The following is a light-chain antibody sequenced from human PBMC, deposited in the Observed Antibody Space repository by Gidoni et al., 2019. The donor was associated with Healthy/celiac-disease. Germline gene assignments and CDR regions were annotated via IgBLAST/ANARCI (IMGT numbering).Light chain of an antibody. Sequence: EIVLTQSPTTLSLSPGERATISCRASQSVSSYLAWYQQKPGQAPRLLISDASNRATGISARFSGSGSGTDFTITIRSLEPEDFAVYYCQQRSNWNTFGQGTRLESK. CDR2: DAS. CDR1: QSVSSY. CDR3: QQRSNWNT. J-gene: IGKJ5*01. V-gene: IGKV3-11*01.